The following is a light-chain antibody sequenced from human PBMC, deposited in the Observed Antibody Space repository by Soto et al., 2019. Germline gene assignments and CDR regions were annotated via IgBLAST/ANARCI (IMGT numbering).Light chain of an antibody. CDR1: QSVSSY. J-gene: IGKJ5*01. CDR3: QQRSIWPLT. V-gene: IGKV3-11*01. Sequence: EVVLTQSPATLSLSPGDRATLSCRASQSVSSYFAWYQQKPGQAPRLLIHDASNRATGIPARFSGSGSGTDFTLTISSLEAEDFAVYYCQQRSIWPLTFGQGTRLEIK. CDR2: DAS.